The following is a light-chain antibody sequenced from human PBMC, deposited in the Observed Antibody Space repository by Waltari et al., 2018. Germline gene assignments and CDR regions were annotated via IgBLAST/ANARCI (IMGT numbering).Light chain of an antibody. CDR3: QQYNNWPPTRWT. CDR2: GAS. CDR1: QSVSSN. Sequence: EIVMTQSPATLSVSPGERATLSCRASQSVSSNLAWYQQKPGQAPRLLIYGASTRATGIPARFSGSGSGTEFTHTISSLQSEDFAVYYCQQYNNWPPTRWTFGQGTKVEIK. J-gene: IGKJ1*01. V-gene: IGKV3-15*01.